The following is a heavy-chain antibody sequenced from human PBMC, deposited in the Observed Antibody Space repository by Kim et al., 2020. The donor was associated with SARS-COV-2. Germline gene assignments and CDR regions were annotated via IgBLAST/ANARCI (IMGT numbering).Heavy chain of an antibody. Sequence: GGSLRPSCAASGFTFSSYGMHWVRQAPGKGLEWVAVISYDGSNKYYADSVKGRFTISRDNSKNTLYLQMNSLRAEDTAVYYCAKDRSGYAGYWGQGTLVTVSS. CDR1: GFTFSSYG. V-gene: IGHV3-30*18. CDR2: ISYDGSNK. J-gene: IGHJ4*02. CDR3: AKDRSGYAGY. D-gene: IGHD3-3*01.